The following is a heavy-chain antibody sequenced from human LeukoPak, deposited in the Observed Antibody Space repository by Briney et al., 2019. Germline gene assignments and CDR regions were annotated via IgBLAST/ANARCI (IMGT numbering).Heavy chain of an antibody. CDR2: FDHEDGES. D-gene: IGHD3-10*01. CDR1: GYSLTELS. J-gene: IGHJ4*02. CDR3: ATDPLVMVREHGGLDY. V-gene: IGHV1-24*01. Sequence: ASVTVSCKVSGYSLTELSMHWVRQAPGKGLEWMGGFDHEDGESIYEQKFQGRVTMTEDTSTNTAYMELSSLRSEDTAVYYCATDPLVMVREHGGLDYWGQGTLVTVSS.